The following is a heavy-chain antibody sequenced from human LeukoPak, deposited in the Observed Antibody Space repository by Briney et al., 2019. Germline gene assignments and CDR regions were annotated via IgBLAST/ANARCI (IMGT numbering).Heavy chain of an antibody. V-gene: IGHV1-18*01. CDR2: ISAYNGNT. Sequence: ASVKVSCKASGYTFTSYGISWVRQAPGQGLEWMGWISAYNGNTNYAQKFQGRVTITRDTSASTAYMELSSLRSEDTAVYYCARDLCSGGSCYVLDYWGQGTLVTVSS. CDR3: ARDLCSGGSCYVLDY. D-gene: IGHD2-15*01. CDR1: GYTFTSYG. J-gene: IGHJ4*02.